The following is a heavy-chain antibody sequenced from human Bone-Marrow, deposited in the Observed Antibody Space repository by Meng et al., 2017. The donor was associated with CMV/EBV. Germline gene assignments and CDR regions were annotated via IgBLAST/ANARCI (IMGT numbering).Heavy chain of an antibody. CDR2: IYSGGSST. J-gene: IGHJ4*02. V-gene: IGHV3-23*03. CDR1: GFTFSRYA. Sequence: VGSLRLSCAASGFTFSRYAMSWVRQAPGKGLEWVSVIYSGGSSTYYADSVKGRFTISRDNSKNTLYLRMNSLRAEDTAVYYCAKWVGNYYDSSGYLDYWGQGTLVTVSS. D-gene: IGHD3-22*01. CDR3: AKWVGNYYDSSGYLDY.